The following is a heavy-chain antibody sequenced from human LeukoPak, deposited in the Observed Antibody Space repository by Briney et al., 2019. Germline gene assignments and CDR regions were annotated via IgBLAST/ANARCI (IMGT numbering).Heavy chain of an antibody. D-gene: IGHD3-9*01. CDR1: GFTFSTHD. CDR3: ARGPDYDILADYFDY. Sequence: GGSLRLSCGASGFTFSTHDMHWVRQAPGKGLEWVSIIYSGGSTYYADSVRGRFTISRDNSKNTLFLQMNSLRPEDTAVYYCARGPDYDILADYFDYWGQGTLVTVSS. J-gene: IGHJ4*02. V-gene: IGHV3-NL1*01. CDR2: IYSGGST.